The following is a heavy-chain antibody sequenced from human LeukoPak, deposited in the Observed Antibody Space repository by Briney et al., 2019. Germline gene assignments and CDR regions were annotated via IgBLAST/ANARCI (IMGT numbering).Heavy chain of an antibody. CDR2: IYSGGST. J-gene: IGHJ4*02. CDR1: GFTVSSNS. D-gene: IGHD1-7*01. Sequence: PGGSLRLSCTVSGFTVSSNSMSWVRQAPGKGLEWVSFIYSGGSTQYSDSVKGRFTISRDNSKNTLFLQMNNLRVEDMAVLYCAKDWNWAIDYWGQGTLVTVSS. CDR3: AKDWNWAIDY. V-gene: IGHV3-53*05.